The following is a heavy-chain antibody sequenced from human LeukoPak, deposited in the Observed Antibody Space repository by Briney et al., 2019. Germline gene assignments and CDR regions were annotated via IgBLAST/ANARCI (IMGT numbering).Heavy chain of an antibody. Sequence: PSETLSLTCTVSGGSISSGSYCWRWIRQPAGKGLEWIGRIYTSGSTNYNPSLKSRVTISVDTSKNQFSLKLSSAAAADTAVYYCARSHCSSTSCPGWFDPWGQGTLVTVSS. CDR3: ARSHCSSTSCPGWFDP. D-gene: IGHD2-2*01. CDR2: IYTSGST. V-gene: IGHV4-61*02. CDR1: GGSISSGSYC. J-gene: IGHJ5*02.